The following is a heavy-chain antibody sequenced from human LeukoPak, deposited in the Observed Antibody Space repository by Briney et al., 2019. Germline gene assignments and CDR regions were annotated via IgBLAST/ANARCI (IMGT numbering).Heavy chain of an antibody. CDR1: GGSISSGGYY. V-gene: IGHV4-31*03. D-gene: IGHD5-18*01. CDR2: IYYSGST. Sequence: SQTLSLTCTVSGGSISSGGYYWSWIRQHPGKGLEWIGYIYYSGSTYYNPSLKSRVTISVDTSKNQFSLKLSSVPVADTAVYYCAREVSYGYFDYWGEGTLVTVSS. CDR3: AREVSYGYFDY. J-gene: IGHJ4*02.